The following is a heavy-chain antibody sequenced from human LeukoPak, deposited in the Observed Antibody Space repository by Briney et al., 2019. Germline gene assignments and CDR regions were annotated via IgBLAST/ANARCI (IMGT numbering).Heavy chain of an antibody. CDR1: GYTFTGYY. CDR2: IHPNSGDT. CDR3: TRDDY. J-gene: IGHJ4*02. Sequence: ASVKVSCKASGYTFTGYYIHWVRQTPGQGLEWMGWIHPNSGDTNYAQKFQGRVTMTRDTSISTAYMELTRLRSDDTAVYYCTRDDYWGQGTLVTVSS. V-gene: IGHV1-2*02.